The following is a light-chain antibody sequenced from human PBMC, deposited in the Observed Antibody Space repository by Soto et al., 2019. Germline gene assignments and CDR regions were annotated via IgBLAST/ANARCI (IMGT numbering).Light chain of an antibody. Sequence: EIVLTQSPGTLSLSPGERATLSCRASQSVSSSYLAWYQQKPGQAPRLLIYGASSRATGIPDRFSGSGSGTDFTLTMTRLAPEDVAVDYCQQYCSSRLPFGGGTKVEIK. V-gene: IGKV3-20*01. CDR2: GAS. CDR1: QSVSSSY. J-gene: IGKJ4*01. CDR3: QQYCSSRLP.